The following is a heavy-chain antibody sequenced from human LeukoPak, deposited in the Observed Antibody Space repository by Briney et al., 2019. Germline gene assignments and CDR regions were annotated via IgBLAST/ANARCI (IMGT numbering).Heavy chain of an antibody. Sequence: ASVKVSCKASGGTFSSYAISWVRQAPGQGLEWMGGIIPIFGTANYAQKFQGRATITADESTSTAYMELSSLRSEDTAVYYCAKAVWNYYYGMDVWGQGTTVTVSS. V-gene: IGHV1-69*13. CDR1: GGTFSSYA. D-gene: IGHD3-16*01. J-gene: IGHJ6*02. CDR2: IIPIFGTA. CDR3: AKAVWNYYYGMDV.